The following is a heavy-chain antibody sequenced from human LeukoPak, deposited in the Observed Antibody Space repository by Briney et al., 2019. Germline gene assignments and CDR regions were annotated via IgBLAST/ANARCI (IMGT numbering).Heavy chain of an antibody. V-gene: IGHV3-74*01. CDR3: AREYYDYVWGSYPYGMDV. Sequence: GGSLRLSCAASGFTFSSYWMHWVRQAPGKGLVWVSRIISDGSSTSYADSVKGRFTISRDNAKNTLYLQMNSLRAEDTAVYYCAREYYDYVWGSYPYGMDVWGQGTTVTVSS. D-gene: IGHD3-16*01. J-gene: IGHJ6*02. CDR1: GFTFSSYW. CDR2: IISDGSST.